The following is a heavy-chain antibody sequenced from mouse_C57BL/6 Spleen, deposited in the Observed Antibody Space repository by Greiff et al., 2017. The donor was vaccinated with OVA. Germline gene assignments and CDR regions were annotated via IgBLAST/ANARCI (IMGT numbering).Heavy chain of an antibody. J-gene: IGHJ4*01. D-gene: IGHD4-1*01. CDR2: ISSGSSTI. V-gene: IGHV5-17*01. Sequence: EVHLVESGGGLVKPGGSLKLSCAASGFTFSDYGMHWVRQAPEKGLEWVAYISSGSSTIYYADTVKGRFTISRDNAKNTLFLQMTSLRSEDTAMYYCARGELRGYYYAMDYWCQGTSVTVSS. CDR1: GFTFSDYG. CDR3: ARGELRGYYYAMDY.